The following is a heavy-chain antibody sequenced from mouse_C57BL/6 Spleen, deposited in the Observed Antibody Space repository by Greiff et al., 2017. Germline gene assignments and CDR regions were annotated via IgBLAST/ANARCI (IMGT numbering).Heavy chain of an antibody. CDR3: ARWDYSNYQYYFDY. J-gene: IGHJ2*01. CDR1: GNPFTDYN. Sequence: EVKLQESGPELVKPGASVKMSCKASGNPFTDYNMHGGKQSHGKSLEWIGYINTNNGGTSYNQKLKGKATLTVNKSSSTAYMELRSLTSEDSAVYYCARWDYSNYQYYFDYWGQGTTLTVSS. D-gene: IGHD2-5*01. V-gene: IGHV1-22*01. CDR2: INTNNGGT.